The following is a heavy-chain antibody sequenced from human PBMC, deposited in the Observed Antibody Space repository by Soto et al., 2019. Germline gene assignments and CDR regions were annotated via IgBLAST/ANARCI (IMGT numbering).Heavy chain of an antibody. Sequence: PGGSLRLSCVGSGFTFSSYGMHWVRQAPGKGLECVAVISDTGSSHYYAASVEGRFTISRENSKNTLSLHMDRLRVEDTAVYYSAKDRGGDCPDNSCYFGADYWGQGTPVTVSS. CDR2: ISDTGSSH. CDR1: GFTFSSYG. V-gene: IGHV3-30*18. J-gene: IGHJ4*02. D-gene: IGHD2-2*01. CDR3: AKDRGGDCPDNSCYFGADY.